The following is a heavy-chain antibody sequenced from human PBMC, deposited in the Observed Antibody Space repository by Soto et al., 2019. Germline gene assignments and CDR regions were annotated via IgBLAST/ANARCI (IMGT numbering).Heavy chain of an antibody. CDR2: INHSGST. J-gene: IGHJ3*02. CDR1: GGSFSGYY. V-gene: IGHV4-34*01. D-gene: IGHD3-22*01. CDR3: ARGWYYYDSSGYYNTLDASDI. Sequence: PSETLSLTCAVYGGSFSGYYWSWIRQPPGKGLEWIGEINHSGSTNYNPSLKSRVTISVDTSKNQFSLKLSSVTAADTAVYYCARGWYYYDSSGYYNTLDASDIWGHGTMVTVSS.